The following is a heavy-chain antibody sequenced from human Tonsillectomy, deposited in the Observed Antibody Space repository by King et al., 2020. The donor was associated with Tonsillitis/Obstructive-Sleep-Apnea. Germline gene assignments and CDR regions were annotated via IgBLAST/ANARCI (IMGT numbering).Heavy chain of an antibody. D-gene: IGHD6-19*01. V-gene: IGHV3-23*04. Sequence: VQLVESGGGSVQPGGSLRLSCAASGFTFTSYAMTWVRQAPGKGLEWVSSISDNGAGTHYADSVKGRFTISRDNSKNTLYLQMNSLRVDDTAVYFSAGGPAGADYYYMDVWGKGTTVTVSS. CDR3: AGGPAGADYYYMDV. J-gene: IGHJ6*03. CDR1: GFTFTSYA. CDR2: ISDNGAGT.